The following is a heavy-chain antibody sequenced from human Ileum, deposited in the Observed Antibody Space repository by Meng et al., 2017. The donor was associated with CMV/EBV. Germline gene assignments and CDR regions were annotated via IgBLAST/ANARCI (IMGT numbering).Heavy chain of an antibody. Sequence: KASGKASGYTFIDYYIHWVRQAPGQGLEWMGWIDSNSGETNSAQKFSGRVTLTRDTSTTTAYMEVISLRSDDTAVYYCAREQTVSGSRGLDYWGQGTLVTVSS. J-gene: IGHJ4*02. D-gene: IGHD6-19*01. V-gene: IGHV1-2*02. CDR1: GYTFIDYY. CDR3: AREQTVSGSRGLDY. CDR2: IDSNSGET.